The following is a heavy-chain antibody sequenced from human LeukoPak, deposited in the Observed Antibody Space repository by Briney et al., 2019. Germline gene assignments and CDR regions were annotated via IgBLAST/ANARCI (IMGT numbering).Heavy chain of an antibody. V-gene: IGHV3-30*18. J-gene: IGHJ4*02. D-gene: IGHD1-26*01. Sequence: PGGSLRLSCTASGFTFSSYGMHWVRQAPGKGLEWVAVISYDGSNKYYADSVKGRFTISRDNSKNTLYLQMNSLRAEDTAVYYCANPLGGSADYWGQGTLVTVSS. CDR2: ISYDGSNK. CDR1: GFTFSSYG. CDR3: ANPLGGSADY.